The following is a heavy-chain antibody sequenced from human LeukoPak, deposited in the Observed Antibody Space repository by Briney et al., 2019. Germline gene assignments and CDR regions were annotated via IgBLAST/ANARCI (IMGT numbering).Heavy chain of an antibody. CDR1: GFTFSSYG. CDR2: ISFDGSNK. J-gene: IGHJ4*02. D-gene: IGHD6-19*01. CDR3: AKDRGRGAVAGAVSKTRFDY. Sequence: QPGGSLRLSCAASGFTFSSYGMHWARHVPVKGVWWLAVISFDGSNKFYADSVNGRFTISSDNSKNTLYLQMNSLRADDTAVYYCAKDRGRGAVAGAVSKTRFDYWGQGTLVTVSS. V-gene: IGHV3-30*18.